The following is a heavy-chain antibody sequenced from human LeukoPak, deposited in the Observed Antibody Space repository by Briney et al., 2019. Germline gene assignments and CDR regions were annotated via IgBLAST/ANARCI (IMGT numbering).Heavy chain of an antibody. V-gene: IGHV4-39*01. D-gene: IGHD1-26*01. Sequence: SETLSLTCTVSGGSISSSSDYWGWIRQPPGKGLEWIGTIYYSGSTYYNPSLKSRVTISVDTSKNQFSLKLSSVTAADTAVYYCARRLALGTYDYWGQGTLATVSS. CDR3: ARRLALGTYDY. CDR2: IYYSGST. J-gene: IGHJ4*02. CDR1: GGSISSSSDY.